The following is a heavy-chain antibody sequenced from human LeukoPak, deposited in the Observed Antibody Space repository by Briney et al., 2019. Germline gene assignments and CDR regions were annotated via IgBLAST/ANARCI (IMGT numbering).Heavy chain of an antibody. CDR1: GGSISSGGYS. V-gene: IGHV4-30-2*01. J-gene: IGHJ4*03. Sequence: SQTLSLTCAVSGGSISSGGYSWSWIRQPPGKGLEWIGYIYHSGSTYYNPSLKSRVTISVDRSKNQFSLKLSSVTVADTAVYYCARVISGGDYIFDYWGQGTTVTVSS. CDR3: ARVISGGDYIFDY. D-gene: IGHD4-17*01. CDR2: IYHSGST.